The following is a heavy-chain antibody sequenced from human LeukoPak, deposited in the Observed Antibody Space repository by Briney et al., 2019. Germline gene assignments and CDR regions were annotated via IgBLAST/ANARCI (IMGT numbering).Heavy chain of an antibody. V-gene: IGHV4-59*08. Sequence: TSETLSLTCTVSGGSISSYYWSWIRQPPGKGLEWIEYIYYSGSTNYNPSLKSRVTISVDTSKNQFSLKLSSVTAADTAVYYCARHSIGVVIANTADWFDPWGQGTLVTVSS. CDR1: GGSISSYY. J-gene: IGHJ5*02. CDR3: ARHSIGVVIANTADWFDP. D-gene: IGHD2-15*01. CDR2: IYYSGST.